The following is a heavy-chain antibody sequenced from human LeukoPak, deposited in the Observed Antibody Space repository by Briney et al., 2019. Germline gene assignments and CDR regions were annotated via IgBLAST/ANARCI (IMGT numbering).Heavy chain of an antibody. J-gene: IGHJ4*02. CDR1: GFTFSSYA. D-gene: IGHD2-2*01. CDR3: AKHYCSSTSCHGDY. V-gene: IGHV3-23*01. Sequence: GGSLRLSCAASGFTFSSYAMSWVRQAPGKGLEWVSAISGSGGSTYYADSVKGRFTISRDNSKNTLYLQMNSLRAEDTAVYYCAKHYCSSTSCHGDYWGQGTLVTVS. CDR2: ISGSGGST.